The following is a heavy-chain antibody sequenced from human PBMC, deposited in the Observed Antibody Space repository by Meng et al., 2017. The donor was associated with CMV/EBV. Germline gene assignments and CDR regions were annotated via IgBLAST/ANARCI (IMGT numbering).Heavy chain of an antibody. J-gene: IGHJ3*02. Sequence: GESLEISCAASGCTFSSYSMHWVRHAPGEGLGWVAVISYESSNKYYADSVKCRFTISRDYSNTTLYLHMHSLSAEDTAVYYCARLDIVVVPAAILVCAFDIWGQGTMVTVSS. CDR3: ARLDIVVVPAAILVCAFDI. CDR2: ISYESSNK. D-gene: IGHD2-2*02. CDR1: GCTFSSYS. V-gene: IGHV3-30-3*01.